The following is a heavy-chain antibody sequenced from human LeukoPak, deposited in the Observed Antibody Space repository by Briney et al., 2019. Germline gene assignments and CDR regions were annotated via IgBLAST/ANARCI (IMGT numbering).Heavy chain of an antibody. CDR1: GFTFSSYA. V-gene: IGHV3-7*01. Sequence: GGSLRLSCAASGFTFSSYAMHWVRQAPGKGLEWVANIKQDGSERYYVDSVKGRFTISRDNAKNSLYLQMNSLRPEDTAVYYCASAVREQQPWGQGTLVTVSS. J-gene: IGHJ5*02. D-gene: IGHD6-13*01. CDR3: ASAVREQQP. CDR2: IKQDGSER.